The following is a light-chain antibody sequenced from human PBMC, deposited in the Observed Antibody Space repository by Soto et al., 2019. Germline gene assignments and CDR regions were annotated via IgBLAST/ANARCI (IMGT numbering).Light chain of an antibody. CDR3: QQYNSYPYT. CDR2: KAS. CDR1: QSFSSW. Sequence: DIQMTQSPSTLSASVGDRVTITCRASQSFSSWLAWYQQKPGKAPRLLTYKASSLESGVPSRFSGSGSGTEFTLTISSLQPDDFATYYCQQYNSYPYTFGQGTKLEIK. J-gene: IGKJ2*01. V-gene: IGKV1-5*03.